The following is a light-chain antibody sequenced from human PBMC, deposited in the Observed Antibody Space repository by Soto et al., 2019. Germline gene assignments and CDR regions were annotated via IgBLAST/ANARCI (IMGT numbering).Light chain of an antibody. Sequence: QAGLTQPASVSGSHGQSITISCTGTSSDVGGYNDVSWYQQHPGKAPKLMIYDVSNRPSGVSNRFSGSKSGNTASLTISGLQAEDEADYYCFSYTSSSTYVFGTGTKVPVL. V-gene: IGLV2-14*01. CDR1: SSDVGGYND. J-gene: IGLJ1*01. CDR2: DVS. CDR3: FSYTSSSTYV.